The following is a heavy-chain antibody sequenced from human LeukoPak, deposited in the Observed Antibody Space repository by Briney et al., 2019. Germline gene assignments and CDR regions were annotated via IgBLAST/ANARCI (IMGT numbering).Heavy chain of an antibody. CDR2: IDNDEKIT. J-gene: IGHJ4*02. D-gene: IGHD6-13*01. CDR1: GFTFSRYW. V-gene: IGHV3-74*01. CDR3: ARDTIAAPGDFDY. Sequence: PGGSLRLSCAASGFTFSRYWMHWVRQAPGKGLVWVSLIDNDEKITTYADSVKGRFTISRDNAKNTLYLQMNSLRADDTAVYYCARDTIAAPGDFDYWGQGTLVTASS.